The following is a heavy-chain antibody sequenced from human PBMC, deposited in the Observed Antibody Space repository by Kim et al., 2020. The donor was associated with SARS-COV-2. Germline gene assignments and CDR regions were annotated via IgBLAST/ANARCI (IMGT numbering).Heavy chain of an antibody. CDR2: VKSDGSLT. J-gene: IGHJ4*02. V-gene: IGHV3-74*01. D-gene: IGHD2-2*01. Sequence: GGSLRLSCAASGFTYRNYWMHWVRQGPGKGLVWVSGVKSDGSLTIYADSVKGRFTISRDNAKSTLYLQMNSLRAEDTAVYYCARGGYCTSTGCYGGLLPDYWGRGTLVTVSS. CDR1: GFTYRNYW. CDR3: ARGGYCTSTGCYGGLLPDY.